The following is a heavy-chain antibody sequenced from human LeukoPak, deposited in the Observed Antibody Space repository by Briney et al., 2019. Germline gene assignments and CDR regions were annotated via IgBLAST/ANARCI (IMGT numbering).Heavy chain of an antibody. Sequence: ASVKVSCKASGYTFTSYFMHWMRQAPGQGPEWMGIINPRGGSTEYSHKFQGRLTMTSDTSTSTVYMELNSLRSDDTAVYYCARDDAPREWLVRNYYYYYMDVWGKGTTVTVSS. J-gene: IGHJ6*03. CDR1: GYTFTSYF. V-gene: IGHV1-46*01. CDR2: INPRGGST. D-gene: IGHD6-19*01. CDR3: ARDDAPREWLVRNYYYYYMDV.